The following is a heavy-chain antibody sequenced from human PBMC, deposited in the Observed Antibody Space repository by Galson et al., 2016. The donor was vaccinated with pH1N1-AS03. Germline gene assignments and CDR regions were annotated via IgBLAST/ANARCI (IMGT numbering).Heavy chain of an antibody. CDR1: GLIVSDAW. V-gene: IGHV3-15*01. D-gene: IGHD1-26*01. CDR3: TNVRGDPRVGATGAFDV. Sequence: SLRLSCAVSGLIVSDAWMSWVRQGPGKGLEWVGRIKSKRSGGTTDFAAPVKGIFTISRDDSRNTLYLQMSNVKITDTDVYYGTNVRGDPRVGATGAFDVWGQGTTVTVSS. CDR2: IKSKRSGGTT. J-gene: IGHJ3*01.